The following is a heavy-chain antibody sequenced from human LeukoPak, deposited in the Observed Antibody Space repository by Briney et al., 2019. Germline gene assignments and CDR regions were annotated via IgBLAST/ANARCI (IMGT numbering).Heavy chain of an antibody. CDR3: AKDRTYRGGILDS. CDR1: GFTFDDYA. CDR2: VSWNSGII. D-gene: IGHD1-14*01. V-gene: IGHV3-9*01. J-gene: IGHJ4*02. Sequence: PGRSLRLSCVASGFTFDDYAMHWVRQAPGKGLEWVSDVSWNSGIIDYADSVKGRFTISRDSAKNSLYLQMNSLKPEDTALYYCAKDRTYRGGILDSWGQGTLVTVSS.